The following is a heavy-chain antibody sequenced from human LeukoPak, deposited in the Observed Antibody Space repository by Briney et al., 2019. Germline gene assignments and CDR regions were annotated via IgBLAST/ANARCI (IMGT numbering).Heavy chain of an antibody. V-gene: IGHV4-39*02. J-gene: IGHJ4*02. CDR1: GDSISSRSHY. D-gene: IGHD3-10*01. Sequence: PSETLSLTCTVSGDSISSRSHYWGWIRQPPGKGLEWIGSIYYRGSTYYNPSLKSRVTISVDTSKNQFSLKLSSVTAADTAVYYCARDNALTRYYYGSGSYSLSFDYWGQGTLVTVSS. CDR2: IYYRGST. CDR3: ARDNALTRYYYGSGSYSLSFDY.